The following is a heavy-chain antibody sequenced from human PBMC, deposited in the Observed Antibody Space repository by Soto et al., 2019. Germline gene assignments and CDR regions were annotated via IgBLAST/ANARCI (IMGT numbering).Heavy chain of an antibody. J-gene: IGHJ6*02. Sequence: GCSLRLSCAAAGFSFSSYGMHWVRQAPGKGLEWVAVIWYDGSNKYYADSVKGRFTISRDNSKNTLYLQMNSLRAEDRAVYYCARDAYCGGDCSGGNYYYGMDVWGQGTTVTVSS. D-gene: IGHD2-21*02. CDR2: IWYDGSNK. CDR1: GFSFSSYG. V-gene: IGHV3-33*01. CDR3: ARDAYCGGDCSGGNYYYGMDV.